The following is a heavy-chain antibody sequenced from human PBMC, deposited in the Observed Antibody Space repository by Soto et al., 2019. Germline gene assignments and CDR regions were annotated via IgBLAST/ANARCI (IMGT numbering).Heavy chain of an antibody. D-gene: IGHD6-19*01. CDR1: EFTFGGSA. Sequence: PGGSLRLSCAASEFTFGGSAMHWVRQASGKGLEWVGHIRSKTNSYATAYAESVKGRFTISRDDSMNTAYLQMSSLKTEDTAVYFCTRQTDAVQWLVVPTDYNFDYWGQGTLVTVSS. CDR2: IRSKTNSYAT. J-gene: IGHJ4*02. CDR3: TRQTDAVQWLVVPTDYNFDY. V-gene: IGHV3-73*01.